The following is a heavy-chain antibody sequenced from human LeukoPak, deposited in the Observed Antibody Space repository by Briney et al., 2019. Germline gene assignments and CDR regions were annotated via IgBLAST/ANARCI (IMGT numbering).Heavy chain of an antibody. V-gene: IGHV3-15*01. CDR1: GFTFSKAW. CDR2: FKSKADGGTT. CDR3: TKDIGYFDY. J-gene: IGHJ4*03. Sequence: GGSLRLSCAASGFTFSKAWMSWVRQAPGKGLEWVGRFKSKADGGTTDYAAPVKGRFIVSRDDSKNTLYLQMNSLRTEYTAVYFCTKDIGYFDYWGQGSLVTVSS.